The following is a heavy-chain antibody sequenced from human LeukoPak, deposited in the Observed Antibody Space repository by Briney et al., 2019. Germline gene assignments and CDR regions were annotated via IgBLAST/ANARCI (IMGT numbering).Heavy chain of an antibody. CDR3: AKLGDDFWSGYPDYYYYYYMDV. CDR1: GFTFSSYA. CDR2: ISGSGGST. V-gene: IGHV3-23*01. J-gene: IGHJ6*03. Sequence: TGGSLRLSCAASGFTFSSYAMSWVRQAPGKGLEWVSAISGSGGSTHYADSVKGRFTISRDNSENTLYLQMNSLRAEDTAVYYCAKLGDDFWSGYPDYYYYYYMDVWGKGTTFTVSS. D-gene: IGHD3-3*01.